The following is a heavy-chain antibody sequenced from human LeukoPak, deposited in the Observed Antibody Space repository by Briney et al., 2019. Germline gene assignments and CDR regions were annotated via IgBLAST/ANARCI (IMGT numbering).Heavy chain of an antibody. CDR3: ATSWGLYDSSGYYYCCDY. CDR2: IIPIFGTA. D-gene: IGHD3-22*01. CDR1: GGTFSSYA. Sequence: SVKVSCKASGGTFSSYAISWVRQAPGQGLEWMGGIIPIFGTANYAQKFQGRVTITADESTSTAYMELSSLRSEDSAVYYCATSWGLYDSSGYYYCCDYWGQGTLVTVSS. V-gene: IGHV1-69*13. J-gene: IGHJ4*02.